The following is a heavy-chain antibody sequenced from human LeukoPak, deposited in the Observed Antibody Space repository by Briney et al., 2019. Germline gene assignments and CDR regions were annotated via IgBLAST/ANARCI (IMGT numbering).Heavy chain of an antibody. V-gene: IGHV4-59*01. Sequence: SETLSLTCTVSGGSISSYYWSWIRQPPGKGLEWIGYIYYSGSTNYNPSLKSRVTTSVDTSKNQFSLKLSSVTAADTAVYYCARGIAVAGSLGYYFDYWGQGTLVTVSS. CDR2: IYYSGST. CDR1: GGSISSYY. CDR3: ARGIAVAGSLGYYFDY. J-gene: IGHJ4*02. D-gene: IGHD6-19*01.